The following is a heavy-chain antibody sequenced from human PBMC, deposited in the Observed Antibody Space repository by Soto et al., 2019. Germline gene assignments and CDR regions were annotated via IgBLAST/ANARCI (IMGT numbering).Heavy chain of an antibody. J-gene: IGHJ4*02. CDR2: ISSSGSTI. V-gene: IGHV3-48*03. CDR3: ARDRGSYWQYYFDY. D-gene: IGHD1-26*01. Sequence: GGSLRLSCAASGFTFSSYEMNWVRQAPGKGLEWVSYISSSGSTIYYADSVKGRFTISRDNAKNSLYLQMNSLRAEDTAVYYCARDRGSYWQYYFDYWGQGTLVTVSS. CDR1: GFTFSSYE.